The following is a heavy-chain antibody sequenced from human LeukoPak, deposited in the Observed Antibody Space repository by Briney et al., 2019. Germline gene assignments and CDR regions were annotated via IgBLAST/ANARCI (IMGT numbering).Heavy chain of an antibody. CDR3: AKDADLGYDFWSGYFSFDY. J-gene: IGHJ4*02. CDR1: GFTVSSNY. CDR2: IYSGGST. V-gene: IGHV3-53*01. Sequence: GGSLRLSCAASGFTVSSNYMSWVRQARGKGLEWDSVIYSGGSTYYADSVKGRFTISRDNSKNTLYLQMNSLRAEDTAVYYCAKDADLGYDFWSGYFSFDYWGQGTLVTVSS. D-gene: IGHD3-3*01.